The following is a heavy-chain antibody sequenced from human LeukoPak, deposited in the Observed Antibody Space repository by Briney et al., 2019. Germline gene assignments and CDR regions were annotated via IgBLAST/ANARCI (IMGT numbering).Heavy chain of an antibody. J-gene: IGHJ4*02. D-gene: IGHD6-13*01. CDR1: GFTFSSYW. CDR3: ARLKGIAAAGS. Sequence: GGSLRLSCTASGFTFSSYWMHWVRQAPGKGLVWVSRINSDGSSTSYADSVKGRFTISRDNAKNTLYLQMNSLRAEDTAVYYCARLKGIAAAGSWGQGTLVTVSS. CDR2: INSDGSST. V-gene: IGHV3-74*01.